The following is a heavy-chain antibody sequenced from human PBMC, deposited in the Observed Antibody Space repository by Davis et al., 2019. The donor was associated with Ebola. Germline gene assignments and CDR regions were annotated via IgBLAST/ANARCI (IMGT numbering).Heavy chain of an antibody. J-gene: IGHJ4*02. D-gene: IGHD2-2*01. Sequence: GGSLRLSCAASGFTFSSYCMSWVRQAPGKGLEWVAYIKQVGSEKYYVDSVKGRFTISRDNAKNSLCLQMNSLRAEDTAVYYWAKEIVVVPAAMDYFDYWGQGTLVTVSS. CDR3: AKEIVVVPAAMDYFDY. V-gene: IGHV3-7*03. CDR2: IKQVGSEK. CDR1: GFTFSSYC.